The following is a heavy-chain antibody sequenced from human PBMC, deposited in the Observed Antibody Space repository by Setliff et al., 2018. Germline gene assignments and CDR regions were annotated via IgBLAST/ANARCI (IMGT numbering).Heavy chain of an antibody. D-gene: IGHD1-26*01. V-gene: IGHV1-18*04. Sequence: ASVKVSCKTSGYTFISYGISWMRQAPGQGLEWMGWISGYNGNTDYAQSLRGRVTMTMDTSTSTAYMELRSLKSDDTAVYYCARMDVGSYSLSFDYWGQGTLVTVSS. CDR3: ARMDVGSYSLSFDY. J-gene: IGHJ4*02. CDR2: ISGYNGNT. CDR1: GYTFISYG.